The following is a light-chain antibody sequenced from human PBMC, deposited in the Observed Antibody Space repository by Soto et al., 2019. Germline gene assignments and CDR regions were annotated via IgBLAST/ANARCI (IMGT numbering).Light chain of an antibody. V-gene: IGLV1-40*01. CDR1: SSNIGAGYD. CDR3: QSYDSNLSVV. CDR2: GNS. J-gene: IGLJ2*01. Sequence: VLTQRPSVSGAPGQRVTISCTGSSSNIGAGYDVHWYQQLPGTAPKLLIYGNSNRPSGVPDRFSGSKSGTSASLAITGLQAEDEADYYCQSYDSNLSVVFGGGTQLTVL.